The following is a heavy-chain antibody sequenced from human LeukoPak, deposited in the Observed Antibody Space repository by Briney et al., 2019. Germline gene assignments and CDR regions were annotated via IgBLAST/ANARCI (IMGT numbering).Heavy chain of an antibody. Sequence: GGSLRLSCAASGFTFSSYSMNWVRQAPGKGLEWVSSISSSSSYIYYADSVKGRFTISRDNAKNSLYLQMNSLRAEDTAVYYCARAAWVPAAILGDYYYGMDVWGQGTTVTVSS. CDR3: ARAAWVPAAILGDYYYGMDV. V-gene: IGHV3-21*01. CDR1: GFTFSSYS. CDR2: ISSSSSYI. D-gene: IGHD2-2*02. J-gene: IGHJ6*02.